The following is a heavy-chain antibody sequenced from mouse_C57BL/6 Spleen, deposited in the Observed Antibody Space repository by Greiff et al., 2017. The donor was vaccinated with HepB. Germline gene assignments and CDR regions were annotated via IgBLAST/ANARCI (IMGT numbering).Heavy chain of an antibody. V-gene: IGHV1-39*01. CDR3: TNYSNYEDYYAMDY. CDR2: INPNYGTT. Sequence: EVQLQQSGPELVKPGASVKISCKASGYSFTDYNMNWVKQSNGKSLEWIGVINPNYGTTSYNQKFKGKATLTVDQSSSTAYMELRSLTSEDSAVYYCTNYSNYEDYYAMDYWGQGTSVTVSS. J-gene: IGHJ4*01. CDR1: GYSFTDYN. D-gene: IGHD2-5*01.